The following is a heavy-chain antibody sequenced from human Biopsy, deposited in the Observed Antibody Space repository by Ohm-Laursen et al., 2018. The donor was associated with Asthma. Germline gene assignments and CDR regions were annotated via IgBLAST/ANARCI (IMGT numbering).Heavy chain of an antibody. CDR3: AKRRGYSGHDNDY. CDR1: GFMFRSFG. J-gene: IGHJ4*02. Sequence: SLRLSCSASGFMFRSFGMHWVRQAPGKGLEWVAVISYDGNHKYYEDSVKGRFTISRDNSKNTLYLQMNSLRTEDTAVYYCAKRRGYSGHDNDYWGQGTLVIVSS. D-gene: IGHD5-12*01. V-gene: IGHV3-30*18. CDR2: ISYDGNHK.